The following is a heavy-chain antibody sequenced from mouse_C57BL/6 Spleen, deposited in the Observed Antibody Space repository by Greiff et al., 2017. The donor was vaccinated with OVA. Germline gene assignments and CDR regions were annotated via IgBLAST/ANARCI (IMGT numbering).Heavy chain of an antibody. CDR1: GFTFSSYG. CDR3: ARKWDSAGPAWYGY. J-gene: IGHJ3*01. V-gene: IGHV5-6*01. CDR2: ISSGGSYS. D-gene: IGHD3-2*02. Sequence: EVKLMESGGDLVKPGGSLKLSCAASGFTFSSYGMSWVRQTPDKRLEWVATISSGGSYSYYPDSVKGRFPISRANDKNTLYLQMSSLKSEDTAMYYCARKWDSAGPAWYGYWGQGTLVTVA.